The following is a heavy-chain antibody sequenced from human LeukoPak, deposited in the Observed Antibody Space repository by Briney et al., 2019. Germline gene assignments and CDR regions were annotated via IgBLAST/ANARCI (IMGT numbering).Heavy chain of an antibody. CDR1: GFTFSSYA. Sequence: PGGSLRLSCAASGFTFSSYAMSWVRQAPGKGLERVSGISGSGGSAYYADSVKGRFTISRDNSKNTLYLQVNSLRAEDTAVYYCAKMHYYDGSGYPHAAFDRCGQGTVVTVSS. CDR3: AKMHYYDGSGYPHAAFDR. D-gene: IGHD3-22*01. CDR2: ISGSGGSA. V-gene: IGHV3-23*01. J-gene: IGHJ3*02.